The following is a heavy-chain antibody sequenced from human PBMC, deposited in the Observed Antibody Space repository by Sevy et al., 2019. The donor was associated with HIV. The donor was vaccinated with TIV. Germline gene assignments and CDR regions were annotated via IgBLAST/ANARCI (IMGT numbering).Heavy chain of an antibody. CDR2: IYTSGST. D-gene: IGHD6-13*01. Sequence: SETLSLTCTVSGGSISSYYWSWIRQPAGKGLEWIGRIYTSGSTNYNPSLKSRVTMSVDTSKNQFSLKLSSVTAADTAVYYSARDQQLVGEDGYYYGMDVWGQGTTVTVSS. CDR3: ARDQQLVGEDGYYYGMDV. J-gene: IGHJ6*02. V-gene: IGHV4-4*07. CDR1: GGSISSYY.